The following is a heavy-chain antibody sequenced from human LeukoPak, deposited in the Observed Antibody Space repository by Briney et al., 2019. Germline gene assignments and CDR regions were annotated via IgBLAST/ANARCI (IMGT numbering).Heavy chain of an antibody. CDR1: GFTFSNAW. Sequence: GGSLRLSCAASGFTFSNAWMSWVRRAPGKGLEGVGRIKSKTDGGTTDYAAPVKGRFTISRDDSKNTLYLQMNSLKTEDTAVYYCTTGYCSRTSCYYFDYWGQGTLVTVSS. J-gene: IGHJ4*02. D-gene: IGHD2-2*01. CDR3: TTGYCSRTSCYYFDY. V-gene: IGHV3-15*01. CDR2: IKSKTDGGTT.